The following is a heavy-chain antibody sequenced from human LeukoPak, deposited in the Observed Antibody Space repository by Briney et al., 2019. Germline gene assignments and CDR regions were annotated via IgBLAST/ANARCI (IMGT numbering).Heavy chain of an antibody. CDR3: AKDFTSSRYCSGGSCFPYFDY. Sequence: GGSLRLSCAASGLTFSSYAMSWVSHPPGKGLEWVSAISGSGGSTYYADSVKGRFTISRDNSKNTLYLQMNSLRAEDTAVYYCAKDFTSSRYCSGGSCFPYFDYWGQGTLVTVSS. D-gene: IGHD2-15*01. V-gene: IGHV3-23*01. CDR2: ISGSGGST. J-gene: IGHJ4*02. CDR1: GLTFSSYA.